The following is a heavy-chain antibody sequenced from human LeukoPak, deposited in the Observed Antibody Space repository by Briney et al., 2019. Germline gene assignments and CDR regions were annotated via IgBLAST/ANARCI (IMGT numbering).Heavy chain of an antibody. CDR3: ARDGGNALRGYYMDV. Sequence: GGSLRLSCAASGFTFSNCWMTWVRQAPGKGLEWVASITQDGSAKFYVDSVKGRFTISRDNAKNSLYLQMNSLRAEDTAVYYCARDGGNALRGYYMDVWGKGTTVTVSS. D-gene: IGHD4-23*01. CDR2: ITQDGSAK. CDR1: GFTFSNCW. J-gene: IGHJ6*03. V-gene: IGHV3-7*01.